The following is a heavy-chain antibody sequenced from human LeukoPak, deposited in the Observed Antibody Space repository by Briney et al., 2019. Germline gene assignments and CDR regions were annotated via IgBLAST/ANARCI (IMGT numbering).Heavy chain of an antibody. Sequence: GRSLTLSCAASGFTFSSYGMHWVRQAPGKGRVWVAVIWYDGSNKYYADSVKGRFTISRDTSKNPLYLQMNTLTAADTAVSYFAKDRAIKENRPIYNYYMDVWGKGTTVTVSS. CDR1: GFTFSSYG. CDR2: IWYDGSNK. V-gene: IGHV3-33*06. J-gene: IGHJ6*03. D-gene: IGHD1-14*01. CDR3: AKDRAIKENRPIYNYYMDV.